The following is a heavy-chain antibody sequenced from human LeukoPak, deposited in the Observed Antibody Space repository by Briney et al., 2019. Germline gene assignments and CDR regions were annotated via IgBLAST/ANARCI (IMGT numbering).Heavy chain of an antibody. CDR2: ISSRSSYI. CDR3: ARVGNDYGDSNWFDP. Sequence: GGSLRLSCAASGFTFSSYSMNWVRQAPGEGLEWVSSISSRSSYIYYADSVKGRFTISRDNAKNSLYLQMNSLRAEDTAVYYCARVGNDYGDSNWFDPWGQGTLVTVSS. J-gene: IGHJ5*02. D-gene: IGHD4-17*01. CDR1: GFTFSSYS. V-gene: IGHV3-21*01.